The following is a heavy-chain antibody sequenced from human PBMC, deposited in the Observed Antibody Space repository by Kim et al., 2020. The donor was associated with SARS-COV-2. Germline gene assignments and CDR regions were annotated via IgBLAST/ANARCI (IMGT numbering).Heavy chain of an antibody. Sequence: SETLSLTCTVSGGSISSSSYYWGWIRQPPGKGLEWIGSIYYSGSTYYNPSLKSRVTISVDTSKNQFSLKLSSVTAADTAVYYCARLPVGPYYYDSSGYLVGDYWGQGTLVTVSS. CDR2: IYYSGST. D-gene: IGHD3-22*01. V-gene: IGHV4-39*01. J-gene: IGHJ4*02. CDR1: GGSISSSSYY. CDR3: ARLPVGPYYYDSSGYLVGDY.